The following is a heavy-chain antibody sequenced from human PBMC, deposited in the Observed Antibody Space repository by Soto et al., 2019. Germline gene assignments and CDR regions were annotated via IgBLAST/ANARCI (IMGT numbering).Heavy chain of an antibody. CDR3: ARGAELGRSGWFDP. D-gene: IGHD7-27*01. Sequence: TSETLSLTCAVYGGSFSGYYWSWIRQPPGKGLEWIGEINHSGSTNYNPSLKSRVTISVDTSKNQFSLKLSSVTAADTAVYYCARGAELGRSGWFDPWGQGTLVTVSS. CDR1: GGSFSGYY. V-gene: IGHV4-34*01. J-gene: IGHJ5*02. CDR2: INHSGST.